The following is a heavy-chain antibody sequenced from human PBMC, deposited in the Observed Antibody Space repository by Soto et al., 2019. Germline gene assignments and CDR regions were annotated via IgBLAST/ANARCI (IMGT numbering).Heavy chain of an antibody. Sequence: GGSLRLSCAASGFTVSSNYMSWVRLAPGKGLEWVAVINSVGSTYYADSVKGRFTISRDNSKNTLYLQMNSLRAEDTAVYYCAKDQGYSYGHTRAYYGIDVWGQGTTVTVSS. CDR2: INSVGST. CDR1: GFTVSSNY. CDR3: AKDQGYSYGHTRAYYGIDV. J-gene: IGHJ6*02. V-gene: IGHV3-53*05. D-gene: IGHD5-18*01.